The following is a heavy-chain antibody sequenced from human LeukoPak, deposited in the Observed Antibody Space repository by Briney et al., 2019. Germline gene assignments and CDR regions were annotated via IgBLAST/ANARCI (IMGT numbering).Heavy chain of an antibody. CDR3: ARAEKFWSGYYGFDP. CDR1: GYTFTSYY. J-gene: IGHJ5*02. Sequence: GASVKVSCKASGYTFTSYYIHWVRQAPGQGLEWVGWINPNSGGTNYAQKFQGRVTMTRDTSISTAYMELSRLKSDDKAVYYCARAEKFWSGYYGFDPWGQGTLVTVSS. CDR2: INPNSGGT. V-gene: IGHV1-2*02. D-gene: IGHD3-3*01.